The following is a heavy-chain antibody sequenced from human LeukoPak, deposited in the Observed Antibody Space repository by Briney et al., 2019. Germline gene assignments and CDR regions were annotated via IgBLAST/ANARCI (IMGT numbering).Heavy chain of an antibody. CDR1: GFTFSSYW. D-gene: IGHD6-13*01. CDR2: INSDGSST. J-gene: IGHJ6*03. CDR3: VRGIAAPGTSPYYYYYMDV. V-gene: IGHV3-74*01. Sequence: GGSLRLSCAASGFTFSSYWMHWVRQVPGKGLVWVSRINSDGSSTSYADSVKGRFTISRDNAKNTLYLQMNSLRAEDTAVYYCVRGIAAPGTSPYYYYYMDVWGKGTTVTVSS.